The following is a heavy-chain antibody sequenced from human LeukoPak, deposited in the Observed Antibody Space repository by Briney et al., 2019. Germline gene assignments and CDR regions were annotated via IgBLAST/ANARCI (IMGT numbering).Heavy chain of an antibody. V-gene: IGHV1-2*02. CDR2: INPHSGGR. Sequence: ASVKVSCKASGYTFTGYYLHWVRQAPGQGLEWMGWINPHSGGRNLAQKFQGRVTMTRDTSITTAYLELSGLTSDDTAMYYCAKVRDRLSSFYPAAWGQGTLVSVSS. D-gene: IGHD6-13*01. J-gene: IGHJ4*02. CDR3: AKVRDRLSSFYPAA. CDR1: GYTFTGYY.